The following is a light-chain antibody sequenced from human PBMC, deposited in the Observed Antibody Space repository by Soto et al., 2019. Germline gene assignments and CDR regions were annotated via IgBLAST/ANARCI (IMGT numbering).Light chain of an antibody. CDR3: QHYGTTPWT. Sequence: EIVLTQSPGTLSLSPGERVTLSCRASQRVCSGCLAWYQQKPGQSPRLLIYGASSRATGIPDRFSGSGSVTDFTLTISRLEPEDFAVYYCQHYGTTPWTFGQGTKVGIK. V-gene: IGKV3-20*01. CDR2: GAS. J-gene: IGKJ1*01. CDR1: QRVCSGC.